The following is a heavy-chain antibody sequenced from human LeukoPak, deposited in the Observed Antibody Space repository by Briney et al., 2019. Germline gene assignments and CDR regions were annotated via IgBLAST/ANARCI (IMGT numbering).Heavy chain of an antibody. CDR1: GFTFGSYW. CDR2: INSGGSDA. CDR3: ARDRDYSPDY. V-gene: IGHV3-74*01. D-gene: IGHD4-11*01. J-gene: IGHJ4*02. Sequence: PGGSLRLSCAGSGFTFGSYWLHWVRQAPGKGLVWVSRINSGGSDATYADSVKGRFTISRDNAKNTLYLQLNSLTAEDTAVYYCARDRDYSPDYWGQGTLVTVSS.